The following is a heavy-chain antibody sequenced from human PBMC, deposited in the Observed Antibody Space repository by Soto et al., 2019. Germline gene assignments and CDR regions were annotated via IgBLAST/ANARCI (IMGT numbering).Heavy chain of an antibody. CDR2: ISAYNGNT. D-gene: IGHD3-3*01. J-gene: IGHJ5*02. CDR3: ARDSGITIFGVVPEYNWFDP. CDR1: GYTFTSYG. Sequence: QVQLVQSGAEVKKPGASVKVSCKASGYTFTSYGISWVRQAPGQGLEWMGWISAYNGNTNYAQKLQGRVTMTTDTSTSTAYMELRSLRSDDTAVYYCARDSGITIFGVVPEYNWFDPWGQGTLVTVSS. V-gene: IGHV1-18*01.